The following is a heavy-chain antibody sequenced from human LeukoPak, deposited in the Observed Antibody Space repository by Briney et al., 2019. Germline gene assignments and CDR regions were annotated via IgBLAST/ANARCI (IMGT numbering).Heavy chain of an antibody. CDR1: GFTFSTYG. Sequence: GGSLRLSCAASGFTFSTYGMSWVRQAPGKGLGWVSGISGSVGSTYYAGSVKGRFTISRDNSKNTLYLQMNSLRVEDTAVYYCAKGGIPNFNWFDPWGQGTLVTVSS. CDR3: AKGGIPNFNWFDP. V-gene: IGHV3-23*01. D-gene: IGHD1-1*01. CDR2: ISGSVGST. J-gene: IGHJ5*02.